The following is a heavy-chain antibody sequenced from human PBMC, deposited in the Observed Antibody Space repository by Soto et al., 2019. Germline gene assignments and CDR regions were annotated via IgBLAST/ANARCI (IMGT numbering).Heavy chain of an antibody. Sequence: GGSLRLSCAASGFTFISYAMHWVRQAPGKGLEWVAVISYDGSNKYYADSVKGRFTISRDNSKNTLYLQMNSLRAEDTAVYYCARDWKAPYDFWSGYYSNYYYGMDVWGQGTTVTVSS. D-gene: IGHD3-3*01. CDR3: ARDWKAPYDFWSGYYSNYYYGMDV. V-gene: IGHV3-30-3*01. CDR2: ISYDGSNK. CDR1: GFTFISYA. J-gene: IGHJ6*02.